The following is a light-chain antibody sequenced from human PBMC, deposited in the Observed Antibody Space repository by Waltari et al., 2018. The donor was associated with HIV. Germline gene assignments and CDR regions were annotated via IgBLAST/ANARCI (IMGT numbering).Light chain of an antibody. CDR2: STD. J-gene: IGLJ2*01. Sequence: QTVVTQAPTFSVSPGETVTLTCGLTSASVSTRHYPSWYQRTPGQAPRTVIYSTDSRSSGVPDRFSGSILGNKAALTITGAQAEDESEYYCVLYLGSGILVFGGGTKLTVL. V-gene: IGLV8-61*01. CDR3: VLYLGSGILV. CDR1: SASVSTRHY.